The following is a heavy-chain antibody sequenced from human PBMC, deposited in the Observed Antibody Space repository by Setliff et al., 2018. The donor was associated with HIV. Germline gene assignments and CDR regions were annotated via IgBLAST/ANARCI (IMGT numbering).Heavy chain of an antibody. V-gene: IGHV3-11*03. CDR1: GFTFSDYY. CDR3: ATSGYSGYDPDY. CDR2: ISRTSSYT. D-gene: IGHD5-12*01. Sequence: LSLSCAASGFTFSDYYMTWIRQAPGKGLEWVSYISRTSSYTNYADSVKGLFTISRDNAKNSLYLQMNSLRAEDTAVYYCATSGYSGYDPDYWGPGTLVTVTS. J-gene: IGHJ4*02.